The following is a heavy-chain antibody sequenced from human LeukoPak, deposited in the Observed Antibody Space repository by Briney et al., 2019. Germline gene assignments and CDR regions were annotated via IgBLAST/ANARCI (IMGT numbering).Heavy chain of an antibody. Sequence: SETLSLTCTVSGGSISSYYWSWIRQPPGKGLEWIGYIYYSGSTNYNPSLKSRVTISVDTSKNQFSLKLSSVTATDTAVYYCVREGSSDWGKKIDYWGQGTLVTVSS. D-gene: IGHD7-27*01. CDR2: IYYSGST. V-gene: IGHV4-59*01. J-gene: IGHJ4*02. CDR3: VREGSSDWGKKIDY. CDR1: GGSISSYY.